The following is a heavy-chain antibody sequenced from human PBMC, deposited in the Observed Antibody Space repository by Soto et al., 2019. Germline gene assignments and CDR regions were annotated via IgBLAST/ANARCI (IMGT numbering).Heavy chain of an antibody. CDR1: GFTFSSYY. CDR2: IWYDGSNN. V-gene: IGHV3-33*01. Sequence: QVQLVESGGGVVQRGGSLRLSCAVSGFTFSSYYMHWVRQAPGKGLEWGAVIWYDGSNNYYADAVKGRYTISRDDSTTKVDLQMIRPGAEATAVYACTRDPLIAVAAYYALDIWGQGTSVTVSS. CDR3: TRDPLIAVAAYYALDI. J-gene: IGHJ3*02. D-gene: IGHD6-19*01.